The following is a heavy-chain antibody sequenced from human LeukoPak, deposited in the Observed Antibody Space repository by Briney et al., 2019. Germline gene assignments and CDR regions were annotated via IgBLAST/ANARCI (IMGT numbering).Heavy chain of an antibody. V-gene: IGHV3-30-3*01. D-gene: IGHD3-16*01. CDR3: ARDLGEYEELTPHYFDY. CDR1: GFTFSSYA. J-gene: IGHJ4*02. CDR2: ISYDGSNK. Sequence: QTGGSLRLSCAASGFTFSSYAMHWVRQAPGKGLEWVAVISYDGSNKYYADSVKGRFTISRDNSKNTLYLQMNSLRAEDTAVYYCARDLGEYEELTPHYFDYWGQGTLVTVSS.